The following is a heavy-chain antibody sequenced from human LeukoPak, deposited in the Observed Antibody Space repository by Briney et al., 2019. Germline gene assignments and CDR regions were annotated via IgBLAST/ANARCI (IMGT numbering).Heavy chain of an antibody. CDR3: ARGDYYGSGSYYNQVPFGY. D-gene: IGHD3-10*01. CDR1: GGSISSYY. Sequence: SETLSLTCTVSGGSISSYYWSWIRQPPGKGLEWIGYIYYSGSTNYNPSLKSRVTISVDTSKNQFSLKLSSVTAADTAVYYCARGDYYGSGSYYNQVPFGYWGQGTLVTVSS. J-gene: IGHJ4*02. V-gene: IGHV4-59*01. CDR2: IYYSGST.